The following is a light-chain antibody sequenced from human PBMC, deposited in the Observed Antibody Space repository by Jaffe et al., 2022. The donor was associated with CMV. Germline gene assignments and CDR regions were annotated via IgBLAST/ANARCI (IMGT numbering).Light chain of an antibody. CDR1: GSNVGRNY. J-gene: IGLJ2*01. Sequence: QSVLTQPPSVSAAPGQRVTISCSGSGSNVGRNYVSWYQQLPGTAPKVLIYDNKKRPSGIPDRFSGSKSGTSATLDITGLQTGDEADYYCGTWDSSLSAGVFGGGTKLTVL. CDR3: GTWDSSLSAGV. V-gene: IGLV1-51*01. CDR2: DNK.